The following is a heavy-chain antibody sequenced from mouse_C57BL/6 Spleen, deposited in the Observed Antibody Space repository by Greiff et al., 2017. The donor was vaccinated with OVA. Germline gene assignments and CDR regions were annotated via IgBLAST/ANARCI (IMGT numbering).Heavy chain of an antibody. V-gene: IGHV5-4*01. CDR1: GFTFSSYA. CDR3: ARAGDYDYLAWFAY. J-gene: IGHJ3*01. D-gene: IGHD2-4*01. CDR2: ISDGGSYT. Sequence: EVHLVESGGGLVKPGGSLKLSCAASGFTFSSYAMSWVRQTPEKRLEWVATISDGGSYTYYPDNVQGRFTISRDNAKNNLYLQMSHLKSEDTAMYYCARAGDYDYLAWFAYWGQGTLVTVSA.